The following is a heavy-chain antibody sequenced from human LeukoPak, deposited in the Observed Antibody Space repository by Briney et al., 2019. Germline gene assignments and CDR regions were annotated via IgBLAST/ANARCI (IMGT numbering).Heavy chain of an antibody. CDR2: IYYSGST. CDR1: GGSISSYY. D-gene: IGHD5-24*01. Sequence: SETLSLTCTVSGGSISSYYWSWIRQPPGKGLEWIGYIYYSGSTNYNPSLKSRVTISVDTSKNQFSLKLSSVTAADTAVYYCARGGYGYNSPDYWGQGTLVTVSS. CDR3: ARGGYGYNSPDY. J-gene: IGHJ4*02. V-gene: IGHV4-59*01.